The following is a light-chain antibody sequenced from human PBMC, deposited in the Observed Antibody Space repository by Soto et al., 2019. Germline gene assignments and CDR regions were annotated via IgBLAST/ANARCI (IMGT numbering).Light chain of an antibody. CDR1: NTDVGGYNY. V-gene: IGLV2-8*01. J-gene: IGLJ3*02. CDR2: EVS. CDR3: SSYGGSNNLV. Sequence: QSALTQPASVSGSPGQSITVSCTGTNTDVGGYNYVSWYQQHPGKAPKLIIYEVSKRPSGVPDRFSGSKSGNTASLTVSGLQAEDEADYYCSSYGGSNNLVFGGGTKLTVL.